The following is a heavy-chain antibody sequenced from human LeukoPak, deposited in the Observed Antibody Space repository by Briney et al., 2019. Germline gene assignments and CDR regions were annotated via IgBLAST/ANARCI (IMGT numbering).Heavy chain of an antibody. V-gene: IGHV3-64*01. CDR3: ARDLTTVVTPTYFDY. D-gene: IGHD4-23*01. J-gene: IGHJ4*02. CDR1: GFTFSSYA. Sequence: GGSLRLSCAASGFTFSSYAMHWVRQAPGKGLEYVSAISSNGGSTYYANSVKGRFTISRDNSKNTLYLQMGSPRAEDMAVYYCARDLTTVVTPTYFDYWGQGTLVTVSS. CDR2: ISSNGGST.